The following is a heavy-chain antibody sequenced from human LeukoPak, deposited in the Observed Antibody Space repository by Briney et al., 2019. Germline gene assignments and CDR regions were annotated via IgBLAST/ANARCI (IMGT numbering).Heavy chain of an antibody. Sequence: GASVNVSCKASGYTFTSYIIHWVRQAPGQRLEWMGWINAGNENTKYSQKFQGRVTITRDTSANTVYMELSSLRSEDTAVYYCARESVSLWYKSSGGDRPDPWGQGTLVTVSS. V-gene: IGHV1-3*01. CDR1: GYTFTSYI. CDR2: INAGNENT. J-gene: IGHJ5*02. D-gene: IGHD6-13*01. CDR3: ARESVSLWYKSSGGDRPDP.